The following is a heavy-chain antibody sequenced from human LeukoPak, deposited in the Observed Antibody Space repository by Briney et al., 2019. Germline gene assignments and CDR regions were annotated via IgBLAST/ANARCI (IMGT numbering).Heavy chain of an antibody. V-gene: IGHV3-33*01. J-gene: IGHJ6*02. CDR2: IWYDGSNK. Sequence: GRSLRLSCAASGFTFSRYGMHWVRHAPDKGLGWVAVIWYDGSNKYYADSVKGRFTISRGNSKNTLYLQMNSLRAEDTAVYYCARAYCSSTSCYGHYYYYGMDVWGQGTTVTVSS. CDR1: GFTFSRYG. D-gene: IGHD2-2*01. CDR3: ARAYCSSTSCYGHYYYYGMDV.